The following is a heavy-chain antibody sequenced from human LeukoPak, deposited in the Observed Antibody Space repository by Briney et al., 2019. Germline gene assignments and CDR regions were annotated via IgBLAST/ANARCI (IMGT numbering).Heavy chain of an antibody. D-gene: IGHD2-15*01. CDR1: GYTFTGYY. J-gene: IGHJ5*02. CDR3: ARDAGYCSGGSCYPPGLGWFDP. CDR2: INPNSGGT. V-gene: IGHV1-2*02. Sequence: GASVKVSCKASGYTFTGYYMNWVGQAPGQGLEGRGWINPNSGGTNYAQKFQGRVTMTRDTSISTAYMELSRLRSDDTAVYYCARDAGYCSGGSCYPPGLGWFDPWGQGTLVTVSS.